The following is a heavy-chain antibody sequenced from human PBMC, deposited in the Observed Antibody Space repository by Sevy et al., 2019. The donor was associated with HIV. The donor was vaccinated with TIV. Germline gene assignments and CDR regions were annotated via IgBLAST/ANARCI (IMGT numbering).Heavy chain of an antibody. CDR2: ISSSSNM. D-gene: IGHD5-18*01. J-gene: IGHJ4*02. CDR3: ARDSGYSFDY. CDR1: GFSFSSYS. Sequence: GGSLRLSCAASGFSFSSYSMNWVRQAPGKGLEWVSYISSSSNMYYADSVKGRFTISRDNAKNSLYLQMNSLRDEDTAVYYCARDSGYSFDYWGQGTLVTVSS. V-gene: IGHV3-48*02.